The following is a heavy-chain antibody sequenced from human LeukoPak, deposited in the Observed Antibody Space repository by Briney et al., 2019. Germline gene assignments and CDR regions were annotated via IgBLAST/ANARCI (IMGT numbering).Heavy chain of an antibody. D-gene: IGHD1-14*01. V-gene: IGHV3-74*01. CDR2: INPEETTT. CDR1: GFTFGTFW. CDR3: ARGGLEPVDY. J-gene: IGHJ4*02. Sequence: GGSLRLSCAASGFTFGTFWMHWVRQAPGKGLVWVSRINPEETTTNYADAVKGRFTISRDNAKNTLYLQMNSLGVEDTAVYYCARGGLEPVDYWGQGTLVTVSS.